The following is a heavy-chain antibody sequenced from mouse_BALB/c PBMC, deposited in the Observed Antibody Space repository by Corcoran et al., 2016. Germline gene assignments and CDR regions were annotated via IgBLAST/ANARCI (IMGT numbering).Heavy chain of an antibody. J-gene: IGHJ3*01. CDR1: DFNSNDYY. CDR2: IDPENGNT. D-gene: IGHD1-1*01. CDR3: SRFSTVYGFAY. Sequence: VQLKQSGAELVRQGALVKLCCNADDFNSNDYYSQGVKQRREQGLEWLGWIDPENGNTIYDPKFQGKASITADTSSNTAYLQLSSLTSEDTAVYYCSRFSTVYGFAYWGQGTLVTVSA. V-gene: IGHV14-1*02.